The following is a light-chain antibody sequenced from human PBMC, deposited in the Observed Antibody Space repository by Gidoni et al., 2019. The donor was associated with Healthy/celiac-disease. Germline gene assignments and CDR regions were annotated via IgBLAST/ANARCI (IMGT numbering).Light chain of an antibody. CDR3: QQYNSYSWT. J-gene: IGKJ1*01. V-gene: IGKV1-5*03. CDR1: QSISSW. Sequence: DIQLPQSPSTLSAYVGDRVTITCRASQSISSWLAWYQQKPGKAPKLLIYKASSLESGVPSRFSGSGSGTEFTLTISSLQPDDFATYYCQQYNSYSWTFGQXTKVEIK. CDR2: KAS.